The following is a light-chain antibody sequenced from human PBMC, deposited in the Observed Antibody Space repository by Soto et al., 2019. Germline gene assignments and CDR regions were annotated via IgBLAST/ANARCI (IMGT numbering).Light chain of an antibody. CDR3: QQYNSYSWT. V-gene: IGKV1-5*01. CDR2: DAS. J-gene: IGKJ1*01. Sequence: DIQMTQSPSTLSASVGDRVTITCRASQSISSWLAWYQQKPGKAPKLLIYDASSLESGVPSRFSGSGSGTEFTLTISSLQPDDFVTYYCQQYNSYSWTFGQGTKVETK. CDR1: QSISSW.